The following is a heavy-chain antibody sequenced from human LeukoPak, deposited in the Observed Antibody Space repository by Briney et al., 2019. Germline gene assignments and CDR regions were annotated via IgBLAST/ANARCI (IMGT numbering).Heavy chain of an antibody. D-gene: IGHD1-26*01. CDR2: ITSTGTYT. CDR1: GFTFSSY. V-gene: IGHV3-21*01. Sequence: PGGSLRLSCAASGFTFSSYMNWVRQAPGKGLEWVSSITSTGTYTFYADSVKGRFAISRDNSKNSLYLQMISLRAEDTAIYYCARDPYSGSYGDSYYYYMDVWGKGTTVTISS. CDR3: ARDPYSGSYGDSYYYYMDV. J-gene: IGHJ6*03.